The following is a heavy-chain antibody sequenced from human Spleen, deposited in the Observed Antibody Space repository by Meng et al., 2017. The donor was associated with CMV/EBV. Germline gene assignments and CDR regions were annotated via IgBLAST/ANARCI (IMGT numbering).Heavy chain of an antibody. J-gene: IGHJ4*02. D-gene: IGHD7-27*01. CDR2: ISSGGSYI. CDR1: GFTFSTYT. Sequence: GESLKISCAASGFTFSTYTINWVPQAPGKGLEWVSSISSGGSYIYYADSVKGRFTISRDNAKNSLYLQMNSLKAEDTAIYYCSRRLGGLTGDLSGDCWGQGTLVTVSS. V-gene: IGHV3-21*01. CDR3: SRRLGGLTGDLSGDC.